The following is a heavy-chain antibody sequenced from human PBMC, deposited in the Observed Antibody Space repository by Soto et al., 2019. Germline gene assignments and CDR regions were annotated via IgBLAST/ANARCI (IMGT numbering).Heavy chain of an antibody. J-gene: IGHJ4*02. CDR3: ARESGVAGPSGDLDY. Sequence: QVQLVQSGAEVKEPGASVKVSCRASGYTFTIHVMHWVRQAPGQRLEWLGWVNGGNGNTQYSQKFQDRVTITRDTSATTAYMELSRLRSEDKTVYYCARESGVAGPSGDLDYWGQGTLVTVSS. D-gene: IGHD2-21*02. CDR1: GYTFTIHV. CDR2: VNGGNGNT. V-gene: IGHV1-3*01.